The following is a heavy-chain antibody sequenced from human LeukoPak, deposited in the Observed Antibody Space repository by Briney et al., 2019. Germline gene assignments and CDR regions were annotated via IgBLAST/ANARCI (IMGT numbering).Heavy chain of an antibody. CDR1: GVSVSSSDSY. V-gene: IGHV4-39*01. Sequence: SETLSLTCTVSGVSVSSSDSYWVWVRQPPGKGLEWVVSIYYGGTTYSNPPLKSRVTISADTSKNQFSLKLTSVTAADTAIYYCARRGLVVVPFWGQGTLVTVSS. D-gene: IGHD2-21*01. CDR3: ARRGLVVVPF. J-gene: IGHJ4*02. CDR2: IYYGGTT.